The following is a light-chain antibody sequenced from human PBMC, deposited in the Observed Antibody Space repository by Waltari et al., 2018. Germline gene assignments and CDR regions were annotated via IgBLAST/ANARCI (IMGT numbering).Light chain of an antibody. CDR2: HTS. CDR1: QSVNIY. CDR3: QHYLRLPAT. J-gene: IGKJ1*01. Sequence: IVLTQSPGTLSLSPGETATLSCRASQSVNIYLAWYQQKPGQAPRLLIYHTSTRAAGIPDRFSGSGSRTDFSLTISRLEPEDFAVYYCQHYLRLPATFGQGTTVEI. V-gene: IGKV3-20*01.